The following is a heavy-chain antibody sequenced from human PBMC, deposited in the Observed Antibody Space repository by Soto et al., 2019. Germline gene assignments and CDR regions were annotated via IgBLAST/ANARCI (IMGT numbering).Heavy chain of an antibody. V-gene: IGHV3-23*01. D-gene: IGHD6-13*01. CDR3: ARRGPGTYFDY. CDR1: GFTVSTNY. J-gene: IGHJ4*02. CDR2: ISGSGDST. Sequence: GGSLRLSCAASGFTVSTNYMNWVRQAPGKGLEWVSVISGSGDSTYYADSVKGRSTISRDNSKNTLYLQMNSLRAEDTTVYYWARRGPGTYFDYWGQGTLVTVSS.